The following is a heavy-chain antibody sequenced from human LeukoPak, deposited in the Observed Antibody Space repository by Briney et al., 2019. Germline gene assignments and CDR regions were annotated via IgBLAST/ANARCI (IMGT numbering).Heavy chain of an antibody. D-gene: IGHD6-25*01. V-gene: IGHV3-23*01. CDR1: GFTFTRYA. CDR2: VSGPGDNT. CDR3: AREATSSSGWYIDY. Sequence: PGGSLRLSCAGSGFTFTRYAMKWVRQAPGKGLEWVSTVSGPGDNTYYADSVKGRFTISRDNSKNTVYLQMNSLRAGDTAVYYCAREATSSSGWYIDYWGQGTLVTVSS. J-gene: IGHJ4*02.